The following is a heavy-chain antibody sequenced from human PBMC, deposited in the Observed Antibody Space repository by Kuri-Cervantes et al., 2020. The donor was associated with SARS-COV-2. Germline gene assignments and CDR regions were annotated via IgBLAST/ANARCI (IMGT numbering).Heavy chain of an antibody. Sequence: GGSLRLSCAASGFTFSSYEMHWVRQAPGKGLEWVALISYDETYKYYADSVEGRFTISRDNSENTLYLQMNSLRAEDTAMYYCAAERYEWLAYAYYFDLWGQGTLVTVSS. CDR2: ISYDETYK. CDR1: GFTFSSYE. V-gene: IGHV3-30*03. D-gene: IGHD6-19*01. CDR3: AAERYEWLAYAYYFDL. J-gene: IGHJ4*02.